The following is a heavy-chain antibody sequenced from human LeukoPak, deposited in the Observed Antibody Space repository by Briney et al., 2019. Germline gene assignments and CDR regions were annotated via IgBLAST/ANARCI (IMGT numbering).Heavy chain of an antibody. J-gene: IGHJ4*02. D-gene: IGHD3-3*01. Sequence: PSETLSLTCTVSGGSISSSSYYWGWIRQPPGKGLEWSATIHYSGSTYYNPSLKSRVTISVDTSKNQFSLKLSSVTAADTAVYYCARRRTIFGVAVDWGQGTLVTVPS. CDR2: IHYSGST. CDR1: GGSISSSSYY. CDR3: ARRRTIFGVAVD. V-gene: IGHV4-39*01.